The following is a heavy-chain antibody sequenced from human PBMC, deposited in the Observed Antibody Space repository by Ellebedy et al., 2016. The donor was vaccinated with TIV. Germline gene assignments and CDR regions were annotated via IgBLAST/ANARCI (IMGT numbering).Heavy chain of an antibody. D-gene: IGHD1-26*01. J-gene: IGHJ3*02. CDR1: GGSVSSGSYY. V-gene: IGHV4-61*01. Sequence: MPGGSLRLSCTVSGGSVSSGSYYWSWIRQPPGKGLEWIGYIYYSGSTNYNPSLKSRVTISVDTSKNQFSLKLSSVTAADTAVYYCASGRPGAFDIWGQGTMVTVSS. CDR3: ASGRPGAFDI. CDR2: IYYSGST.